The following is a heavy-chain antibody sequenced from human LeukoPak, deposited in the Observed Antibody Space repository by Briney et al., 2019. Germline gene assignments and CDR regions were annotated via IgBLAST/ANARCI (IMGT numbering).Heavy chain of an antibody. CDR1: GYTFTSYG. V-gene: IGHV1-18*01. Sequence: ASVKVSCKASGYTFTSYGISWVRQAPGRGLEWMGWISAYNGDTNYAQKLQGRVTMTTDTSTSTAYMELRSLRSDDTAVYYCARDWGTGGTYYDYVWGSYRYYFDYWGQGTLVTVSS. D-gene: IGHD3-16*02. J-gene: IGHJ4*02. CDR2: ISAYNGDT. CDR3: ARDWGTGGTYYDYVWGSYRYYFDY.